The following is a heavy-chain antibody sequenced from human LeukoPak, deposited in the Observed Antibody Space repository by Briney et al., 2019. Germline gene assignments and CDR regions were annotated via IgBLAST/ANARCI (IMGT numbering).Heavy chain of an antibody. CDR2: INPNSGDT. CDR1: GYTFTNYN. D-gene: IGHD4-23*01. J-gene: IGHJ4*02. Sequence: ASVKVSCKASGYTFTNYNMHWVRQAPGQGLEWMGWINPNSGDTSYAQKSQDRVTMTRDTSVTTAYMELIRLTPDDTAVYYCARVDYGVNLTPLFDYWGQGTLVTVSS. V-gene: IGHV1-2*02. CDR3: ARVDYGVNLTPLFDY.